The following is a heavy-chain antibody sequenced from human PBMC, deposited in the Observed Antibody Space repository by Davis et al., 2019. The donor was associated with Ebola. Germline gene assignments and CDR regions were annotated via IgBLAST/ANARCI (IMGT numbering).Heavy chain of an antibody. Sequence: SVKVSCKASGFTFTSSAMQWVRQARGQRLEWIGWIVVGSGNTNYAQKFQERVTITRDMSTSTAYMELSSLRSEDTAVYYCAADFTMVRGLGMDVWGQGTTVTVSS. D-gene: IGHD3-10*01. V-gene: IGHV1-58*02. CDR1: GFTFTSSA. J-gene: IGHJ6*02. CDR2: IVVGSGNT. CDR3: AADFTMVRGLGMDV.